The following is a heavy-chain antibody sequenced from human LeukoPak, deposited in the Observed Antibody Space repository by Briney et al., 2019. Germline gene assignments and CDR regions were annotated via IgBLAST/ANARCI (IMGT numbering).Heavy chain of an antibody. J-gene: IGHJ5*02. Sequence: SETLSLTCTVSGGSISSYYWSWIRQPPGKGLEWIGYIYYSGSTNYNPSLKSRVTISVDTSNNQFSLKLSSVSAADTAVYYCARPHPLYGSGSYVSWGQGTLVTVSS. D-gene: IGHD3-10*01. CDR3: ARPHPLYGSGSYVS. V-gene: IGHV4-59*08. CDR1: GGSISSYY. CDR2: IYYSGST.